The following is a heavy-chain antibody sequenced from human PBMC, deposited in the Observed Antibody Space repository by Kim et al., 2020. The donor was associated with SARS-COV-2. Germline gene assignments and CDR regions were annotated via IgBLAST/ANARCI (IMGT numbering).Heavy chain of an antibody. D-gene: IGHD3-10*01. Sequence: ASVKVSCKASGYTFTSYGISWVRQAPGQGLEWMGWISAYNGNTNYAQKLQGRVTMTTDTSTSTAYMELRSLRSDDTAVYYCARARTLRSITMVRGVSPYYFDYWGQGTLVTVSS. V-gene: IGHV1-18*01. J-gene: IGHJ4*02. CDR1: GYTFTSYG. CDR2: ISAYNGNT. CDR3: ARARTLRSITMVRGVSPYYFDY.